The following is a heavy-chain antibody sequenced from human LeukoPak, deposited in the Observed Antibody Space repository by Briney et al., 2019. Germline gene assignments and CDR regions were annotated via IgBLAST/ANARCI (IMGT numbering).Heavy chain of an antibody. D-gene: IGHD2-2*01. J-gene: IGHJ4*02. CDR2: SGSGGSA. CDR1: GFXFSDHA. V-gene: IGHV3-23*01. CDR3: AKGRSSTSSYDY. Sequence: GGSLRLSCAASGFXFSDHAISWVRQAPGKGLQWVSFSGSGGSAYYPDSVKGRFTISRDKSKDTVFLQMNSLRAEDTAVYFCAKGRSSTSSYDYWGQGTLVTVSS.